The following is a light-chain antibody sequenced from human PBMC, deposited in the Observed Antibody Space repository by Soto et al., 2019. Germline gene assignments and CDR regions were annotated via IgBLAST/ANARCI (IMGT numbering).Light chain of an antibody. J-gene: IGLJ1*01. CDR3: SSYAGSSND. CDR2: EVN. V-gene: IGLV2-8*01. CDR1: ISDVGGYNY. Sequence: QSVLTQPPSASGSPGQSVAISCTGTISDVGGYNYVSWYQQHPGKAPKLMIYEVNKRPSGVPDRFSGSKSGNTASLTVSGLQAEDEADYYCSSYAGSSNDFRTGTKVTVL.